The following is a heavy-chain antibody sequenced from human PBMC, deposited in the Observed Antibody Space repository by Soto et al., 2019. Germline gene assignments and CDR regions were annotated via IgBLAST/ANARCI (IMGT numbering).Heavy chain of an antibody. Sequence: GGSLRLSCAASGFTFSRYAMHWVRQAPGKALEWVAVISYDGSNKYYADSVKGRFTISRDNSKNTLYLQMNSLRAEDTAVYYCARVGPAAIFYYFGMDVWGRVTTVAFCS. D-gene: IGHD2-2*01. J-gene: IGHJ6*01. CDR3: ARVGPAAIFYYFGMDV. V-gene: IGHV3-30-3*01. CDR1: GFTFSRYA. CDR2: ISYDGSNK.